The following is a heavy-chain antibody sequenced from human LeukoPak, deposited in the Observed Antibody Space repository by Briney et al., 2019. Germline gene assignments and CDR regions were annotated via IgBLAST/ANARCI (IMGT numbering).Heavy chain of an antibody. D-gene: IGHD2/OR15-2a*01. V-gene: IGHV4-34*01. J-gene: IGHJ6*03. CDR3: ARAFPRDYRNRGHYYYYMDV. Sequence: SETLSLTCAVYGGSFSGYYWGWIRQPPGKGLEWIGEINHSGSTNYNPSLKSRVTISVDTSKNQFSLKLSSVTAADTAVYYCARAFPRDYRNRGHYYYYMDVWGKGTTVTVSS. CDR2: INHSGST. CDR1: GGSFSGYY.